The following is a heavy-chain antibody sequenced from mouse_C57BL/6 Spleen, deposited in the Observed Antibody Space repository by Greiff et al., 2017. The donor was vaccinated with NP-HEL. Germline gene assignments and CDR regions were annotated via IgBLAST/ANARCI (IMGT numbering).Heavy chain of an antibody. CDR1: GFTFSSYA. CDR3: TRDGVTTVVATRYFDV. Sequence: EVKLMESGEGLVKPGGSLKLSCAASGFTFSSYAMSWVRQTPEKRLEWVAYISSGGDYIYYADTVKGRFTISRDNARNTLYLQMSSLKSEDTAMYYCTRDGVTTVVATRYFDVWGTGTTVTVSS. J-gene: IGHJ1*03. V-gene: IGHV5-9-1*02. CDR2: ISSGGDYI. D-gene: IGHD1-1*01.